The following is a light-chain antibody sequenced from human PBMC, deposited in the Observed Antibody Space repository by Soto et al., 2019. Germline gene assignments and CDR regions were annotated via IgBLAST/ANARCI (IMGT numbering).Light chain of an antibody. CDR1: QSVSNSY. Sequence: EIVLTQSPGTLSLSPGERTTLSCRASQSVSNSYLAWYQPKPGQAPRLLIYGASRRSTGIPDRFSGSGSGTDFTLTISRLEPEDFAVYYCPQYGNSRWTFGQGTKVEI. V-gene: IGKV3-20*01. CDR3: PQYGNSRWT. CDR2: GAS. J-gene: IGKJ1*01.